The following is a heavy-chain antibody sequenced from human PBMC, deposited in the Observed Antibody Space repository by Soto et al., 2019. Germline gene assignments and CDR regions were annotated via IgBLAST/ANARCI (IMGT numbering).Heavy chain of an antibody. J-gene: IGHJ6*02. D-gene: IGHD6-19*01. CDR3: ATPPLSSGWYSYYGMDV. Sequence: ASVKVSYKVSGYTLTELSMHWVRQAPGKGLEWMGGFDPEDGETIYAQKFQGRVTMTEDTSTDTAYMELSSLRSEDTAVYYCATPPLSSGWYSYYGMDVWGQGTTVTVSS. V-gene: IGHV1-24*01. CDR2: FDPEDGET. CDR1: GYTLTELS.